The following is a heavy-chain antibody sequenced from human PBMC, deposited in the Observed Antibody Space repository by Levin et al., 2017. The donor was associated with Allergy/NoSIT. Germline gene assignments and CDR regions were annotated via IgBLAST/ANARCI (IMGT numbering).Heavy chain of an antibody. J-gene: IGHJ4*02. V-gene: IGHV3-30-3*01. CDR3: ATTIGRGITMVRGVRYYFDY. CDR2: ISYDGSNK. D-gene: IGHD3-10*01. Sequence: GGSLRLSCAASGFTFSSYAMHWVRQAPGKGLEWVAVISYDGSNKYYADSVKGRFTISRDNSKNTLYLQMNSLRAEDTAVYYCATTIGRGITMVRGVRYYFDYWGQGTLVTVSS. CDR1: GFTFSSYA.